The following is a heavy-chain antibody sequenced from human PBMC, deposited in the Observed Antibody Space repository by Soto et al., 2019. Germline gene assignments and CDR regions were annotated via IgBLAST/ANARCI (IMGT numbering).Heavy chain of an antibody. CDR3: ARDGPPTTVTPGDDY. CDR1: GGTFSSYA. Sequence: QVQLVQSGAEVKKPGSSVKVSCKASGGTFSSYAISWVRQAPGQGLEWMVGIIPIFGTANYAQKFQGRVTITADESTSTAYMELSILRSEDTAVYYCARDGPPTTVTPGDDYWVQGTLVTVSS. CDR2: IIPIFGTA. V-gene: IGHV1-69*01. J-gene: IGHJ4*02. D-gene: IGHD4-17*01.